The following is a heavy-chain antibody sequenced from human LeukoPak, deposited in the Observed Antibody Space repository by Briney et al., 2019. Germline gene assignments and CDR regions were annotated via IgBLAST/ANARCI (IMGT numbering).Heavy chain of an antibody. CDR3: ARNKPGTFVN. CDR1: GFTFSNYA. V-gene: IGHV3-23*01. J-gene: IGHJ4*02. CDR2: ISGSGGST. Sequence: GGSLRLSCATSGFTFSNYAMSWVRQAPGKGLEWVSAISGSGGSTYYADSVKGRFTISRDNFKNTLYLQMNSLRAEDTAVYYCARNKPGTFVNWGRGPRVPVSS. D-gene: IGHD1-7*01.